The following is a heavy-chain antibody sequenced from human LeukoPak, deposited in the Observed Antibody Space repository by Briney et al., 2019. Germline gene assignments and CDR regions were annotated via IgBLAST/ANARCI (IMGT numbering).Heavy chain of an antibody. CDR1: GYNFNNYG. D-gene: IGHD3-22*01. CDR3: ATDPKGYYYDSSGYVY. CDR2: ISTDNGDT. V-gene: IGHV1-18*01. Sequence: GASVKVSCKASGYNFNNYGITWVRQAPGQGLEWTGRISTDNGDTTYAQKFQGRVTITADTSTDTAYMELSSLRSEDTAVYYCATDPKGYYYDSSGYVYWGQGTLVTVSS. J-gene: IGHJ4*02.